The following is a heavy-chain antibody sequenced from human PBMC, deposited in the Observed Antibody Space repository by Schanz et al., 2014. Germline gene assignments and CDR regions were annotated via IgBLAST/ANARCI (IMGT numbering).Heavy chain of an antibody. J-gene: IGHJ4*02. CDR3: ARDVGFGEPHPFDY. Sequence: EVQLVESGGGLIQPGGSLRLSCAASGFTVSSNYMSWVRPAPGKGLEWVAVIYSGGSTFYTDSVKGRFTIPRDNSKNTLYLQMNSLIAEDTAVYYCARDVGFGEPHPFDYWGQGTLVTVSS. V-gene: IGHV3-53*01. D-gene: IGHD3-10*01. CDR1: GFTVSSNY. CDR2: IYSGGST.